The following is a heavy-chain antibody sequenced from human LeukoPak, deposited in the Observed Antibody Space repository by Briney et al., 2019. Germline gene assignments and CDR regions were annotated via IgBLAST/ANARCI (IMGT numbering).Heavy chain of an antibody. D-gene: IGHD4-23*01. CDR1: GFTLSNYW. CDR3: ARAGGGNSPLAD. CDR2: INTDGSST. J-gene: IGHJ4*02. V-gene: IGHV3-74*01. Sequence: GGSLRLSCAASGFTLSNYWMHWVRQVPGKGLVWVSRINTDGSSTSYADSVKGRFTISRDNAKNTLYLQMNSLRAEDTAVYYCARAGGGNSPLADRGQGTLVTVSS.